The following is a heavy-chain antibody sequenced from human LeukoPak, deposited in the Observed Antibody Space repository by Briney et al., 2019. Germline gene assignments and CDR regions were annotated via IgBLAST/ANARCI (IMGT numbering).Heavy chain of an antibody. V-gene: IGHV1-46*01. D-gene: IGHD3-10*01. J-gene: IGHJ5*02. Sequence: ASVKVSCKASGYTFTGYYIHWVRQSPGQGLEWMGWINPSGGSTSYAQKYQGRVTMTRDTSTSTVYMELSSLRSEDTAVYYCARVGGSGSYDWFDPWGQGTLVTVSS. CDR2: INPSGGST. CDR1: GYTFTGYY. CDR3: ARVGGSGSYDWFDP.